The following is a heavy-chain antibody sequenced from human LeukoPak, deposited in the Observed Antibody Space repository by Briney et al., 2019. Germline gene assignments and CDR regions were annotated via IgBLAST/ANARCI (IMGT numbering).Heavy chain of an antibody. CDR3: AREGGPYRPLDY. J-gene: IGHJ4*02. Sequence: SGTLSLTCGVSGGSISTTNWWTWVRQPPGEGLEWIGEVHLSGRTHYNPSLESRVTMSVDMSENHISLRLTSVTAADTAVYYCAREGGPYRPLDYSGQGTLVNVSS. CDR1: GGSISTTNW. V-gene: IGHV4-4*02. CDR2: VHLSGRT.